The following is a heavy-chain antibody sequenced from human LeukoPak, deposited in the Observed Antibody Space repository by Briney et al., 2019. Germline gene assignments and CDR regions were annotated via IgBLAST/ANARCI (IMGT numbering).Heavy chain of an antibody. CDR3: ARDLRVMPFGVVIRGDYYYMDV. J-gene: IGHJ6*03. D-gene: IGHD3-3*01. CDR2: MYYSGST. CDR1: GGSISSSNYY. V-gene: IGHV4-39*07. Sequence: SETLSLTCTVSGGSISSSNYYWGWIRQPPGKRLEWIGNMYYSGSTYYNPSIKSRVTISVDTSKNHFSLKLRSVTAADTAVYYCARDLRVMPFGVVIRGDYYYMDVWGKGTTVTVSS.